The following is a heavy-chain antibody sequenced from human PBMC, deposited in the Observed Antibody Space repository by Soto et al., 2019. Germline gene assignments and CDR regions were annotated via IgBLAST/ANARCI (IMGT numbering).Heavy chain of an antibody. CDR2: ISSGSSYI. V-gene: IGHV3-21*01. CDR3: ARDQGHSSSSLGFDY. D-gene: IGHD6-6*01. CDR1: GFTFSSYS. Sequence: GSLRLSCAASGFTFSSYSMNWVRQAPGKGLEWVSSISSGSSYIYYADSMKGRFTISRDNAKNSLYLQMNSLRAEDTAVYYCARDQGHSSSSLGFDYWGQGTLVTVSS. J-gene: IGHJ4*02.